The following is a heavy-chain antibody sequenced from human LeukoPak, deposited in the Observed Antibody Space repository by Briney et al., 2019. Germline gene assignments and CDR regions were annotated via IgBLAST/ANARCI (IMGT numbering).Heavy chain of an antibody. Sequence: GGSLRLSGAASGFTFSSYDMHWVRQAPGQGLAWVAIISYDGSNKYYADSVKGRFTISRDNSKNTLYLQMNSLRAEDTAVYYCAKGGWDLVDYWGQGTLVTVSS. CDR1: GFTFSSYD. V-gene: IGHV3-30*18. D-gene: IGHD1-26*01. CDR3: AKGGWDLVDY. J-gene: IGHJ4*02. CDR2: ISYDGSNK.